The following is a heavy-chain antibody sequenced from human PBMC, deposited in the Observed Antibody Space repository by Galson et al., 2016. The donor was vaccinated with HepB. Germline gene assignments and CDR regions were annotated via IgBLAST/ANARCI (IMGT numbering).Heavy chain of an antibody. Sequence: LRLSCAASGFAISDYYLNWIRQPPGKGLEWIGYIYTSGSTNYNPSLKSRVTISVDTSKNQFSLTLSSVTAADTAVYYCARYGGNSVYYYGMDVWGQGTTVTVSS. CDR2: IYTSGST. CDR1: GFAISDYY. D-gene: IGHD4-23*01. CDR3: ARYGGNSVYYYGMDV. V-gene: IGHV4-59*01. J-gene: IGHJ6*02.